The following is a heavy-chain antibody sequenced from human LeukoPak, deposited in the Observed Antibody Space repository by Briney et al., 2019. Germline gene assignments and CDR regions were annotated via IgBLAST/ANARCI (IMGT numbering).Heavy chain of an antibody. J-gene: IGHJ4*02. CDR3: ARGDTGMVKNFDY. CDR1: GYTFTSYA. V-gene: IGHV1-46*01. Sequence: GASVKVSCKASGYTFTSYAMHWVRQAPGQGLEWMGIINPSGGTTTYAQKFQGRVTITRDMSTSTVYMDLSSLRSEDTAVYYCARGDTGMVKNFDYWGQGALVTVSS. D-gene: IGHD5-18*01. CDR2: INPSGGTT.